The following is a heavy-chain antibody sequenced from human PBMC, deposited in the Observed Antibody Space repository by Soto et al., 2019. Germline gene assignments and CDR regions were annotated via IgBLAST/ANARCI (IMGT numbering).Heavy chain of an antibody. D-gene: IGHD1-7*01. V-gene: IGHV4-59*01. J-gene: IGHJ6*02. CDR3: ARDSWNSYYYYYGMDV. CDR2: IYYSGST. Sequence: SETLSLTGTVSVASSRSYYRSWIRQPPGKGLEWIGYIYYSGSTNYNPSLKSRVTISLDTSKGEVSLKLSSVTAADTAVYYCARDSWNSYYYYYGMDVWGQGTTVTVSS. CDR1: VASSRSYY.